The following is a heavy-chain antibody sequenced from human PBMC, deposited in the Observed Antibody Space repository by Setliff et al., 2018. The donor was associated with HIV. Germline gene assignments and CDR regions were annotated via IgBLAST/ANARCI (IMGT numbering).Heavy chain of an antibody. V-gene: IGHV1-2*02. J-gene: IGHJ6*03. CDR1: GYTFTSYV. CDR3: ARDGGGPGDYYYYYMDV. D-gene: IGHD3-16*01. CDR2: INPKSGGT. Sequence: ASVKVSCKASGYTFTSYVMHWVRQAPGQRLEWMGWINPKSGGTNSALKFQGRVTMTRDTSISTAYMELSRLRSDDTAVYYCARDGGGPGDYYYYYMDVWAKGTTVTVSS.